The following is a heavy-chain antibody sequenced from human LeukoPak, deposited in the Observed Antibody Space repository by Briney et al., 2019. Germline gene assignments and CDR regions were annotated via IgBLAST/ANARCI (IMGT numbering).Heavy chain of an antibody. Sequence: GSSVKVSCKASGYTFTSCGIGWVRQRPGQGLEWMGWISAYSGNTNYAQKLQGRVTMTTDTSTSTAYMELRSLRSDDTAVYYCARVLNGELPFDSWGQGTLVTVSS. V-gene: IGHV1-18*01. D-gene: IGHD1-26*01. CDR1: GYTFTSCG. J-gene: IGHJ5*01. CDR2: ISAYSGNT. CDR3: ARVLNGELPFDS.